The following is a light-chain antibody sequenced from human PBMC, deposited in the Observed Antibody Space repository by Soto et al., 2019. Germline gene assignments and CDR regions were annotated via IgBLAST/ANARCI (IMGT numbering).Light chain of an antibody. J-gene: IGKJ4*01. V-gene: IGKV1D-12*01. CDR1: QGISSW. CDR2: AAS. Sequence: DIQMIQSPSSVSASVGDTVTITCRASQGISSWLDWYQHKPGKVPKLLIYAASSLQSGVPSRFSGSGSGTDFTLTISSLQPEDFATYYCQQVNSFPLTFGGGTVVENK. CDR3: QQVNSFPLT.